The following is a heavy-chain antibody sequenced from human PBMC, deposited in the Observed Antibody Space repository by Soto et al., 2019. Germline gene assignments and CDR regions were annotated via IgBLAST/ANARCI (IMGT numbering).Heavy chain of an antibody. CDR1: GFTLSDYY. V-gene: IGHV3-11*06. Sequence: PXESLTLSGGASGFTLSDYYVSWSRQAPGKGLEWVSYISSSSSYTNYADSVKGRFTISRDNAKNSLYLQMNSLRAEDTAVYYCARVHREYHYDSSRYYYSYWGQGTLVTVSS. CDR2: ISSSSSYT. D-gene: IGHD3-22*01. J-gene: IGHJ4*02. CDR3: ARVHREYHYDSSRYYYSY.